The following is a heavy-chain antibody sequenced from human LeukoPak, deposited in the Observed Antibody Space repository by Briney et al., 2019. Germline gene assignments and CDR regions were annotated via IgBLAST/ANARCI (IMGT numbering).Heavy chain of an antibody. V-gene: IGHV4-30-4*07. J-gene: IGHJ4*02. CDR1: GGSISSGGYS. CDR2: IYYTGST. CDR3: ARGVHGGYYFDY. D-gene: IGHD2-15*01. Sequence: SETLSLTCAVSGGSISSGGYSWSWIRQPPGKGLEWIGYIYYTGSTFYNPSLKSRLSISVETSKNQFSLKLSSVTAADTAVYYCARGVHGGYYFDYWGQGTLVTVSS.